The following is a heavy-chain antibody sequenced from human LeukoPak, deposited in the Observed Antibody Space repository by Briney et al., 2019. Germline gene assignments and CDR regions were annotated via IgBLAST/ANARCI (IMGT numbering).Heavy chain of an antibody. J-gene: IGHJ5*02. CDR2: IYYSGST. CDR3: ARDSTYWFDP. V-gene: IGHV4-59*12. CDR1: SGSISSYY. Sequence: PSETLSLTCTVSSGSISSYYWSWIRQPPGKGLEWIGYIYYSGSTNYNPSLKSRVTMSVDTSKNQFSLKLSSVTAADTAVYYCARDSTYWFDPWGQGTLVTVSS.